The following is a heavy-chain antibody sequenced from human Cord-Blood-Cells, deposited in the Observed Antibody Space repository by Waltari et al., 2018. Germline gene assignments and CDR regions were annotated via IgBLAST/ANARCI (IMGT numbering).Heavy chain of an antibody. D-gene: IGHD3-22*01. CDR3: ARGDYYDSSGYYYYFDY. Sequence: QVQLVHSGSELKKPGASVKVSCKASGYTFTSYAMHWVRQAPGQGLEWMGWLNTNTGNPTYAQGFTGRFVFSLDTSVSTAYLQISSLKAEDTAVYYCARGDYYDSSGYYYYFDYWGQGTLVTVSS. CDR1: GYTFTSYA. V-gene: IGHV7-4-1*02. J-gene: IGHJ4*02. CDR2: LNTNTGNP.